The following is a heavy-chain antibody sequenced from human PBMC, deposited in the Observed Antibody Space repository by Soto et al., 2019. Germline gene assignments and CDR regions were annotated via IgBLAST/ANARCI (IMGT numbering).Heavy chain of an antibody. CDR1: GFTFDDFA. CDR3: VKANDQQLVEGGPFDM. V-gene: IGHV3-9*01. D-gene: IGHD6-13*01. CDR2: INWSGGSS. J-gene: IGHJ3*02. Sequence: GGSLRLSCAASGFTFDDFAMHWVRQAPGRGLEWVSGINWSGGSSGYSDSVKGRFTISRDNAKNSLYLEMNSLRVEDTALFYCVKANDQQLVEGGPFDMWGQGTMVTVSS.